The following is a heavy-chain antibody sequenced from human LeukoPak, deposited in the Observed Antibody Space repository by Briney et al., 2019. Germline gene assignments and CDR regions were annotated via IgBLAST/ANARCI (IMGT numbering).Heavy chain of an antibody. CDR3: ARGTRSIAAAATRVYYFDY. V-gene: IGHV1-8*01. Sequence: ASVKVSCKASGCTFTSYDINWVRQATGQGLEWMGWMNPNSGNTGYAQKFQGRVTMTRNTSISTAYMELSSLRSEDTAVYYCARGTRSIAAAATRVYYFDYWGQGTLVTVSS. D-gene: IGHD6-13*01. CDR2: MNPNSGNT. J-gene: IGHJ4*02. CDR1: GCTFTSYD.